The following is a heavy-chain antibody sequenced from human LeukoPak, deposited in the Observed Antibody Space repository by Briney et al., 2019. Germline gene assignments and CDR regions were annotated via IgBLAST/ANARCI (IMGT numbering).Heavy chain of an antibody. CDR2: MNPNSGNT. J-gene: IGHJ3*02. D-gene: IGHD1-26*01. CDR1: GYTFTSYD. V-gene: IGHV1-8*01. CDR3: ARELPSYAFDI. Sequence: GASVKVSCKASGYTFTSYDINWVRQATGQGLEWMGWMNPNSGNTGYAQKFQGRVTMTRDTSISTAYMELSRLRSDDTAVYYCARELPSYAFDIWGQGTMVTVSS.